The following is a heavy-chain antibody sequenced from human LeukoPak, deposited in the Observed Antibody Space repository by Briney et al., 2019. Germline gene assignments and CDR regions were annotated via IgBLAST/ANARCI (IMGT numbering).Heavy chain of an antibody. CDR3: ARGVYDSSREDAFDI. CDR1: GYTFTSYS. Sequence: ASVKVSCKASGYTFTSYSISWVRQAPGQGLEWMGWISAYNGNTNYAQKLQGRVTMTTDTSTSTAYMELRSLRSDDTAVYYCARGVYDSSREDAFDIWGQGTMVTVSS. J-gene: IGHJ3*02. V-gene: IGHV1-18*01. CDR2: ISAYNGNT. D-gene: IGHD3-22*01.